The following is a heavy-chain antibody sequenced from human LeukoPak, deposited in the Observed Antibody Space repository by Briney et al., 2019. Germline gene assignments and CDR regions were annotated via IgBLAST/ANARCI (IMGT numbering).Heavy chain of an antibody. D-gene: IGHD3-10*02. CDR2: IRQDGNEK. CDR3: VGEIHYVIRDY. V-gene: IGHV3-7*03. J-gene: IGHJ4*02. Sequence: PGGSLRLSCAVSGFTFSDYWMSWVRQGPGKGLEWVANIRQDGNEKNYVDSVKGRFTISRDNAKNSLFLQMDSLRAEDTALYYWVGEIHYVIRDYWGQGTLVTVSS. CDR1: GFTFSDYW.